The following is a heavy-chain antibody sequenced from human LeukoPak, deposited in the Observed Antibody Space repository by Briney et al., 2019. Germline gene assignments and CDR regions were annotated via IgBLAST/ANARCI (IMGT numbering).Heavy chain of an antibody. D-gene: IGHD2-15*01. Sequence: PRGSLRLSCAPSGLSPSIYSMSWVRPAPREGLGWVSSICSSSGQRNYTTSMPGRFTNSRDNAKNSVYLQKNRLRAEDTAVYYCVRDRYCSGGNCHYGPGYWGQGTLVSVSS. CDR3: VRDRYCSGGNCHYGPGY. CDR2: ICSSSGQR. J-gene: IGHJ4*02. V-gene: IGHV3-21*01. CDR1: GLSPSIYS.